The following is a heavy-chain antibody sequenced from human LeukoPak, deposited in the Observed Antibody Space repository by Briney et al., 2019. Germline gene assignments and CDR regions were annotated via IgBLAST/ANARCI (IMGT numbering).Heavy chain of an antibody. CDR3: ARSPPAPNYDFWSGYSNPNWFDP. D-gene: IGHD3-3*01. CDR1: GYSFTSYW. CDR2: IYPGDSDT. J-gene: IGHJ5*02. Sequence: GESLQISCQGSGYSFTSYWIGWVRPMPGKGLEWMGIIYPGDSDTRYSPSFQGQVTISADKSISTAYLQWSSLKASDTAMYYCARSPPAPNYDFWSGYSNPNWFDPWGQGTLATVSS. V-gene: IGHV5-51*01.